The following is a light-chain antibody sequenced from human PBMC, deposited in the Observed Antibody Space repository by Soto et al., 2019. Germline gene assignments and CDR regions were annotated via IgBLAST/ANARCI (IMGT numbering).Light chain of an antibody. CDR3: QQCSWHPFTVT. J-gene: IGKJ4*01. Sequence: EIVMTQSPATLSVSPGERATLSCRASQSVSSNLAWYQQKPGQAPRLLIYDASTRATGIPARFSGSGSGTEYTLTVSSLQSEDSAVDYCQQCSWHPFTVTFGGGTKVEIK. CDR1: QSVSSN. CDR2: DAS. V-gene: IGKV3-15*01.